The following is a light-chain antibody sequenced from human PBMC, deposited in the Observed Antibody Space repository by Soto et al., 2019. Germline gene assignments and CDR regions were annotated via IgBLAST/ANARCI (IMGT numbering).Light chain of an antibody. Sequence: DIQMTQSPSSVSASVGDEVTLTCRASQAVNICLAWYQPRPGRAPKLLIYAASRLQCGFPARVIGGGSVTVFTLTVHGLQPEDFGTWCCQQTKSFPYTFGGWTQG. CDR2: AAS. J-gene: IGKJ4*01. CDR3: QQTKSFPYT. V-gene: IGKV1-12*02. CDR1: QAVNIC.